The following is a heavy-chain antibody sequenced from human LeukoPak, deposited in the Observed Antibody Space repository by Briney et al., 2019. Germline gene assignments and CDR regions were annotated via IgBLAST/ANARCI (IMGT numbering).Heavy chain of an antibody. CDR2: INHSGST. CDR3: ARPGWRYYFDY. Sequence: SETLSLTCAVYGGSFSGYYWSWFRQPPGKGLEWIGEINHSGSTNYNPSLKSRVTISVDTSKNQFSLKLSSVTAADTAVYYCARPGWRYYFDYWGQGTLVTVSS. J-gene: IGHJ4*02. CDR1: GGSFSGYY. D-gene: IGHD6-19*01. V-gene: IGHV4-34*01.